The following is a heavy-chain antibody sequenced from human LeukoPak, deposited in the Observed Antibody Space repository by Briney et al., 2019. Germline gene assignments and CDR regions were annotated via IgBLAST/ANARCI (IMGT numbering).Heavy chain of an antibody. CDR2: INHSGST. CDR3: ARGSQSTRPGGY. V-gene: IGHV4-39*07. D-gene: IGHD2-2*01. CDR1: GGSISSSSYY. Sequence: SETLSLTCTVSGGSISSSSYYWGWIRQPPGKGLEWIGEINHSGSTNYNPSLKSRVTISVDTSKNQFSLKLSSVTAADTAVYYCARGSQSTRPGGYWGQGTLVTVSS. J-gene: IGHJ4*02.